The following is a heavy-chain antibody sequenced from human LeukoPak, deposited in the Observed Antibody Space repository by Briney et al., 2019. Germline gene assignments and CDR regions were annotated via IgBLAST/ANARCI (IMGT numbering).Heavy chain of an antibody. J-gene: IGHJ6*02. CDR3: ASIRGRSTMVRGVKHYGMDV. CDR1: GFMFRSYA. Sequence: GSLRLSCAASGFMFRSYAMSWIRQPPGKGLEWIGEINHSGSTNYNPSLKSRVTISVDTSKNQFSLKLSSVTAADTAVYYCASIRGRSTMVRGVKHYGMDVWGQGTTVTVSS. CDR2: INHSGST. V-gene: IGHV4-34*01. D-gene: IGHD3-10*01.